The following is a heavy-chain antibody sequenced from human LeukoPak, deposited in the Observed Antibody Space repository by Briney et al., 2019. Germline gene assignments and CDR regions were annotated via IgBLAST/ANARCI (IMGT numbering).Heavy chain of an antibody. V-gene: IGHV4-4*09. D-gene: IGHD1-26*01. CDR1: GGSISSYY. CDR2: IYTSGST. Sequence: SETLSLTCTVSGGSISSYYWSWIRQPPGKGLEWIGYIYTSGSTNYNPSLKSRVTISVDTSKNQFSLKLSSVTAADTAVYYCARSFLQGATTNYYMDVWGKGTTVTVTS. J-gene: IGHJ6*03. CDR3: ARSFLQGATTNYYMDV.